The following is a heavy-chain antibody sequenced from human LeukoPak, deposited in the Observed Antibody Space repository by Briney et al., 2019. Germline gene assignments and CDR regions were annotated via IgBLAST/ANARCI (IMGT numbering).Heavy chain of an antibody. D-gene: IGHD2-15*01. CDR3: AREGSCAAFDI. J-gene: IGHJ3*02. CDR1: GGTFSSYA. CDR2: IIPIFGTA. Sequence: ALVKVSCKASGGTFSSYAISWARQAPGQGLEWMGRIIPIFGTANDAQKFQGRVTITTDESTSTAYMELSSLRSEDTAVYYCAREGSCAAFDIWGQGTMVTVSS. V-gene: IGHV1-69*05.